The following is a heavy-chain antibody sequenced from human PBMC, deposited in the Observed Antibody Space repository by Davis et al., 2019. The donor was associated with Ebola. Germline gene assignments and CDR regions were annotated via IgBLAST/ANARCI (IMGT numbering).Heavy chain of an antibody. D-gene: IGHD6-19*01. CDR3: AREAGPVWFDY. CDR2: IWYDGSNK. V-gene: IGHV3-33*08. CDR1: GFTFSDYY. Sequence: GESLKISCAASGFTFSDYYMSWIRQAPGKGLEWVAVIWYDGSNKYYADSVKGRFTISRDNSKNTLYLQMNSLRAEDTAVYYCAREAGPVWFDYWGQGTLVTVSS. J-gene: IGHJ4*02.